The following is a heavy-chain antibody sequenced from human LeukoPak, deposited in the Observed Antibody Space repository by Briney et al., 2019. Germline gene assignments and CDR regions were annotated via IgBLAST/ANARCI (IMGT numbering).Heavy chain of an antibody. D-gene: IGHD1-7*01. CDR2: IIPIFGTA. CDR3: AADDYNWNYAALDY. V-gene: IGHV1-18*01. Sequence: DSVKVSCKASGYTFTSYGISWVRQAPGQGLEWMGGIIPIFGTANYAQKLQGRVTMTTDTSTSTAYMELRSLSSNDTALYYCAADDYNWNYAALDYWGQGTLVTVSS. J-gene: IGHJ4*02. CDR1: GYTFTSYG.